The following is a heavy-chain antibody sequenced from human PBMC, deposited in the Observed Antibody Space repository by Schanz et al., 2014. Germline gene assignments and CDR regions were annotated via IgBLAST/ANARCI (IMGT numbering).Heavy chain of an antibody. CDR1: GYTFTNYS. V-gene: IGHV1-46*01. CDR3: ARDPYGKNSGDFDY. D-gene: IGHD4-17*01. Sequence: QVQLVQSGAEVKKPGASVKLSCKASGYTFTNYSIHWVRQAPGQGLEWMGRIYLSDGSTRYAQKFQGRVTMTRDTSISTAYMELSGLTSDDTAVYFCARDPYGKNSGDFDYWGQGTLVTVSS. J-gene: IGHJ4*02. CDR2: IYLSDGST.